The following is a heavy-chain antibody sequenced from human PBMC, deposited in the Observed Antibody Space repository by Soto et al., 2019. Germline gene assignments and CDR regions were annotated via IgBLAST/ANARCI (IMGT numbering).Heavy chain of an antibody. D-gene: IGHD3-10*01. V-gene: IGHV3-21*01. CDR1: GFTFTSYT. CDR3: ARDRESYARDVFDI. CDR2: ISSGSSYL. J-gene: IGHJ3*02. Sequence: EVQLVESGGGLVKPGGSLRLSCAASGFTFTSYTMNWVRQAPGKGLEWVSSISSGSSYLYYADSVKGRFTISRDNAKNSLYLKMNSLRAEDTAVYYCARDRESYARDVFDIWGQGTMVTVSS.